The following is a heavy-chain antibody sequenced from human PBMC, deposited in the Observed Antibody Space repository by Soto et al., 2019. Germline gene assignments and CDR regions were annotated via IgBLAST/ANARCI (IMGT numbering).Heavy chain of an antibody. CDR1: GFSLSTSGVG. V-gene: IGHV2-5*02. D-gene: IGHD3-9*01. Sequence: QITLKESGPPLVRPTQTLTLTCAFSGFSLSTSGVGVGWIRQPPGTALEWLAVIYWDDSKHYSPSLRSRLTITKDTSKNQVVLTMTNMDPMDTGTYYCAHKGPEDWPLDYWGQGTLVTVSS. J-gene: IGHJ4*02. CDR3: AHKGPEDWPLDY. CDR2: IYWDDSK.